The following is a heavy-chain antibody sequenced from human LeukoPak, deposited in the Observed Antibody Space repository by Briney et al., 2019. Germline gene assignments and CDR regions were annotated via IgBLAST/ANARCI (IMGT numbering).Heavy chain of an antibody. D-gene: IGHD1-26*01. Sequence: GGSLRLSCAASEFTFSNTWMSWVRQAPGKGLEWVANIRQDGGEKFYADSVRGRFTISRDNAENSLHLQMNSLRAEDTAVYYCARSGLSDKRSWALDDWGQGTLVTVSS. CDR3: ARSGLSDKRSWALDD. CDR1: EFTFSNTW. V-gene: IGHV3-7*01. CDR2: IRQDGGEK. J-gene: IGHJ4*02.